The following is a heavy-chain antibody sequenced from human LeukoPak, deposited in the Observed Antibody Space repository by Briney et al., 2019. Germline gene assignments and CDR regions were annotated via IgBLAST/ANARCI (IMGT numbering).Heavy chain of an antibody. CDR3: ARQSSGFDY. D-gene: IGHD1-26*01. J-gene: IGHJ4*02. Sequence: GGSLRLSCAASGFTFSSYAMHWVRQAPGKGLEWVAVISYDGSNKYYADSVKGRFTISRDNSKNTLYLQMNSLRAEDTAVYYCARQSSGFDYWGQGTLVTVSS. CDR2: ISYDGSNK. CDR1: GFTFSSYA. V-gene: IGHV3-30-3*01.